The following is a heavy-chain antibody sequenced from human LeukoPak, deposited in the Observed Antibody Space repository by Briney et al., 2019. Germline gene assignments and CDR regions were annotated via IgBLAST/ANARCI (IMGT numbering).Heavy chain of an antibody. D-gene: IGHD1-26*01. J-gene: IGHJ5*02. CDR2: INSDGSST. V-gene: IGHV3-74*01. CDR1: GFTFSRYW. CDR3: ARVDSGSYYRWFDP. Sequence: GSLRLSCAASGFTFSRYWMHWVRQAPGKGLVWVSRINSDGSSTSYADSVKGRFTISRDNAKNTLYLQMNSLRAEDTAVYYCARVDSGSYYRWFDPWGQGTLVTVSS.